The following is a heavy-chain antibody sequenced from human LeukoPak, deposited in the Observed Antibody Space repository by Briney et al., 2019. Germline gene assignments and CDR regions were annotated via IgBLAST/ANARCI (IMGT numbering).Heavy chain of an antibody. J-gene: IGHJ4*02. CDR3: ARGPRLYDILTGYSSYYFDY. V-gene: IGHV4-30-2*01. CDR1: GGSISSGGYS. Sequence: PSETLSLTCAGSGGSISSGGYSWSWIRQPPGKGLEWIGYIYHSGSTYYNPSLKSRVTISVDRSKNQFSLKLSSVTAADTAVYYCARGPRLYDILTGYSSYYFDYWGQGTLVTVSS. CDR2: IYHSGST. D-gene: IGHD3-9*01.